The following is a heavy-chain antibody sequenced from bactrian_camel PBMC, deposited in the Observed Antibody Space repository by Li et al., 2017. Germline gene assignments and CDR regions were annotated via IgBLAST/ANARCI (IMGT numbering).Heavy chain of an antibody. CDR1: QSWPC. J-gene: IGHJ4*01. CDR3: VEDLLLVRPLDPSEYKY. CDR2: LDIYGGT. V-gene: IGHV3S68*01. Sequence: GSLRLSCAASQSWPCMGWFRQAPGKKREGVACLDIYGGTRYDDSVRGRFTISKDNAKNTLYLQMNSLKPEDTGMYYCVEDLLLVRPLDPSEYKYWGQGTQVTVS. D-gene: IGHD7*01.